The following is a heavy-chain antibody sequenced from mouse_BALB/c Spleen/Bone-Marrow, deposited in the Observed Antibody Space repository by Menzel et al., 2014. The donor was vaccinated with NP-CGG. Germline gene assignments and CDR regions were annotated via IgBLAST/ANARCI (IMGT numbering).Heavy chain of an antibody. CDR2: VNPYNGGT. J-gene: IGHJ4*01. V-gene: IGHV1-19*01. CDR1: GYTFTDYY. CDR3: ARFPNYSYAMDY. Sequence: EVQLQQSGPELVKPGASVKMSCKASGYTFTDYYMDWVKQSHGESFEWIGRVNPYNGGTSYSQKFKGKATSTVDKSSSTAYMELNSLTSEDSAVYYCARFPNYSYAMDYWGQGTSVTVSS. D-gene: IGHD2-1*01.